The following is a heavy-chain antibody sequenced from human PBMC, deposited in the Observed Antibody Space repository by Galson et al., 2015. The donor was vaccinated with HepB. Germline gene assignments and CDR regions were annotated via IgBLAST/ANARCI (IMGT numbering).Heavy chain of an antibody. CDR3: ARGTQGYDVWSGFSLFDY. CDR2: ISSCSSYI. D-gene: IGHD3-3*01. CDR1: GFTFSSYS. Sequence: SLRLSCAASGFTFSSYSMNWVRQAPGKGLEWVSSISSCSSYIYYADSVKGRFTISRDNAKNSLYLQMNSLRAEDTAVYYCARGTQGYDVWSGFSLFDYWGQGTLVTVSS. J-gene: IGHJ4*02. V-gene: IGHV3-21*01.